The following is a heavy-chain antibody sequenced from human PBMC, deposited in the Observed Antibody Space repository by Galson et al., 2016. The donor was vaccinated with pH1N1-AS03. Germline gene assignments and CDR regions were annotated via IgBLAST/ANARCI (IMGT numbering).Heavy chain of an antibody. J-gene: IGHJ3*02. CDR1: GCTFNTYA. Sequence: SVKVSCKASGCTFNTYAISWVRQAPGQGLEWMGRIIPMLNIPDYAQKFQVRVTITADKSTNTAYMELTNLRSDDTALYYCAKGYSATPSGTFDIWGQGPMVTVSS. V-gene: IGHV1-69*04. CDR2: IIPMLNIP. D-gene: IGHD2-15*01. CDR3: AKGYSATPSGTFDI.